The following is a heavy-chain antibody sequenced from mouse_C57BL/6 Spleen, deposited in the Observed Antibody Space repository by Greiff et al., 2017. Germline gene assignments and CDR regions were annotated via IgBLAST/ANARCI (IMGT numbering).Heavy chain of an antibody. CDR1: GYTFTNYW. D-gene: IGHD2-4*01. CDR2: IDPSDSYT. J-gene: IGHJ2*01. CDR3: ARRAYYDSFDY. Sequence: VQLQQPGAELVMPGASVKLSCKASGYTFTNYWMHWVKQRPGQGLEWIGEIDPSDSYTNYNQKFKGKSTLTVDKSSSTAYMQLSSLTSEDSAVYYCARRAYYDSFDYWGQGTTLTVSS. V-gene: IGHV1-69*01.